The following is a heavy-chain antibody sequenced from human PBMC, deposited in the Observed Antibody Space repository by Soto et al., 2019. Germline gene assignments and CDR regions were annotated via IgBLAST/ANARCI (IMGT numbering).Heavy chain of an antibody. CDR1: GFTFSSYW. V-gene: IGHV3-74*01. J-gene: IGHJ2*01. D-gene: IGHD1-26*01. CDR3: ARGGSLNWYFDL. Sequence: EVQRVESGGGLVQPGGSLRLSCAASGFTFSSYWMHWVRQAPGKGLVWVSRINSDGSSTSYADSVKGRFTISRDNAKNSLYLQMKSLRAEDTAVYHCARGGSLNWYFDLWGRGTLVTVSS. CDR2: INSDGSST.